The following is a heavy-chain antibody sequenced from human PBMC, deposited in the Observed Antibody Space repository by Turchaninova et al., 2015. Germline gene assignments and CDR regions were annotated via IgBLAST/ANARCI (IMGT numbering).Heavy chain of an antibody. CDR1: GYTFTGYH. D-gene: IGHD3-3*01. CDR2: INPHDGGT. Sequence: QVQLVQSGAEVRKPGASVKVPCKTSGYTFTGYHIHWVRQAPGQGLEWMGRINPHDGGTDFAQKFQGRVTMTTDTSISTAFMDLRRLTSDDTAIYYCARRNYDFSNNFFDPWGQGTWSPPP. V-gene: IGHV1-2*06. J-gene: IGHJ5*02. CDR3: ARRNYDFSNNFFDP.